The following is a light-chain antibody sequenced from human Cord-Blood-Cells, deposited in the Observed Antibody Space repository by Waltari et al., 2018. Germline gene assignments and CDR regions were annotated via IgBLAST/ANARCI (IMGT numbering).Light chain of an antibody. Sequence: EIVMTQSPATLSVSPGERATLSCSASQSVSSNLAWYQQKTGQAPRLLIYGASTRATGIPARFSGSGSGTEFTLTISSLQSEDFAVYYCQQYNNWPPLASYTFGQGTKLEIK. CDR3: QQYNNWPPLASYT. CDR1: QSVSSN. V-gene: IGKV3-15*01. J-gene: IGKJ2*01. CDR2: GAS.